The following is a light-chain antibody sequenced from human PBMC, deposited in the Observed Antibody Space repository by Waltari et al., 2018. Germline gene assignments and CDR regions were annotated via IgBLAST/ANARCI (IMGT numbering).Light chain of an antibody. J-gene: IGLJ3*02. CDR1: SSDVGGYNY. CDR2: DVS. Sequence: QSALTQPASVSGSPGQSIPISCTGTSSDVGGYNYVSWYQQHPGQAPKPMIFDVSNPPSGVSNRLSGSKSGNTASLTSSGLQAEDEADYYCSSYTSSTWVFGGGTKLTVL. V-gene: IGLV2-14*03. CDR3: SSYTSSTWV.